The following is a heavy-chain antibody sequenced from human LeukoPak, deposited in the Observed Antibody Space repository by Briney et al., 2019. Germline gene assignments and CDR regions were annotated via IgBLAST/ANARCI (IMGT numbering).Heavy chain of an antibody. J-gene: IGHJ4*02. Sequence: SETLSLTCAVYGGSFSGYYWSWIRQPPGKGLEWIGEINHSGSTNYNPSLKSRVTISVDTSKNQFSLKLSSVTAADTAVYYCASYYGYSLFYGGHFDYWGQGTLVTVSS. D-gene: IGHD3-10*01. CDR2: INHSGST. CDR1: GGSFSGYY. V-gene: IGHV4-34*01. CDR3: ASYYGYSLFYGGHFDY.